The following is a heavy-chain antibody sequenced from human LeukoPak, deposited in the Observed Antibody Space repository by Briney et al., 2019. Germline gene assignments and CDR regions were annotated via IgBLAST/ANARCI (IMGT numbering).Heavy chain of an antibody. Sequence: PSETLSLTCAVYGGSFSGYYWSWIRQPPGKGLEGIGEINHSGSTNYNPSLKSRVTISVDTSKNQFSLKLSSVTAADTAVYYCASSYTYYDYVWGSYRSYYFDYWGQGTLVTVSS. J-gene: IGHJ4*02. D-gene: IGHD3-16*02. CDR2: INHSGST. CDR3: ASSYTYYDYVWGSYRSYYFDY. CDR1: GGSFSGYY. V-gene: IGHV4-34*01.